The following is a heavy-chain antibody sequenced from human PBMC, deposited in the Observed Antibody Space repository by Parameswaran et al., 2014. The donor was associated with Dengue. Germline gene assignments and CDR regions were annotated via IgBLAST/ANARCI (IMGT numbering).Heavy chain of an antibody. V-gene: IGHV1-46*01. CDR3: ARECIFGVGKECITMVRGRRVDYYGMDV. CDR2: INPGGGST. Sequence: WVRQAPGQGLEWMGIINPGGGSTSYAQKFQGRVTMTRDTSTSTVYMELSSLRSEDTAVYYCARECIFGVGKECITMVRGRRVDYYGMDVWGPRGPRSPSPQ. D-gene: IGHD3-10*01. J-gene: IGHJ6*01.